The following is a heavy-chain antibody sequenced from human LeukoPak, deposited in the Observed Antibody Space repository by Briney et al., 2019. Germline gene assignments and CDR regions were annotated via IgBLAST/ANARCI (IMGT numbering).Heavy chain of an antibody. CDR3: ARPQYYYGSGSYFGD. Sequence: SETLSLTCTVSGGSISSYYWSWIRQPPGKGLEWIGYIYYSGSTNYNPSLKSRVTISVDTSKNQFSLKLRSVTAEDTAVYYCARPQYYYGSGSYFGDWGQGTLVTVSS. D-gene: IGHD3-10*01. CDR2: IYYSGST. J-gene: IGHJ4*02. V-gene: IGHV4-59*01. CDR1: GGSISSYY.